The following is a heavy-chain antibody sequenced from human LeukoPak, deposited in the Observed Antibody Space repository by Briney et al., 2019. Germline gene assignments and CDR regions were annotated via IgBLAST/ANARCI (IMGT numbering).Heavy chain of an antibody. CDR1: GFTFSNFW. J-gene: IGHJ4*02. Sequence: GGSLRLSCTASGFTFSNFWMGWVRQAPGKGLEWVSAISGSGGNTYYAESVKGRFTISRDNSKNTLYLQMNSLRAEDTAVYYCAKDPYESSGYYLVYWGQGTLVTVSS. CDR2: ISGSGGNT. V-gene: IGHV3-23*01. D-gene: IGHD3-22*01. CDR3: AKDPYESSGYYLVY.